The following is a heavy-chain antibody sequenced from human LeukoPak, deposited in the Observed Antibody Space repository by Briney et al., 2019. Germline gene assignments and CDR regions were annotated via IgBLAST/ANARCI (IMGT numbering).Heavy chain of an antibody. CDR3: ARVAVAGPTGWFDS. J-gene: IGHJ5*01. V-gene: IGHV3-21*01. Sequence: GGSLRLSCAGSGFALKSYSLSWVRQAPGKGLEWVSSISSTSAYIYYADSAKGRFTISRDNVDNVVHLQMSSLRNEDTAFYYCARVAVAGPTGWFDSWGQGTLVTVSS. CDR2: ISSTSAYI. D-gene: IGHD6-19*01. CDR1: GFALKSYS.